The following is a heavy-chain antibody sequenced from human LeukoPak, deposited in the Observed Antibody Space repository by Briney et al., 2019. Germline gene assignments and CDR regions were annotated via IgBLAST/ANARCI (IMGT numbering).Heavy chain of an antibody. CDR3: ARDQTPFY. D-gene: IGHD2-15*01. V-gene: IGHV3-7*01. J-gene: IGHJ4*02. CDR1: GFTFSNYW. Sequence: GGSLRLSCAASGFTFSNYWMTWVRQAPGKGLEWVANIKHDGSEDYYPDSVKGRFTISRDNAKSSMWLQMNSLRDEDTAVYYCARDQTPFYWGQGSLVTVSS. CDR2: IKHDGSED.